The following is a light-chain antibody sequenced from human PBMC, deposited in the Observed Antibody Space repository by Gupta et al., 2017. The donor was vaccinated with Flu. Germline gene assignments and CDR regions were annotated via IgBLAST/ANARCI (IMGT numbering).Light chain of an antibody. CDR2: EVS. CDR1: QSLLHGDGKTY. V-gene: IGKV2D-29*01. J-gene: IGKJ5*01. Sequence: VTPGQPASISCKSSQSLLHGDGKTYLYWYLQKPGQPPQLLIYEVSSRFSGVPDKFSGSGSGTDFTLIISRAEAEDVGVYYCLQSLQLPITLGQGTRLEIK. CDR3: LQSLQLPIT.